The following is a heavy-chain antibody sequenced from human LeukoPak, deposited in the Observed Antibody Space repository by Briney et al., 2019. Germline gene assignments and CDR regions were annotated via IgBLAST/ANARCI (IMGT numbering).Heavy chain of an antibody. J-gene: IGHJ4*02. CDR1: GFTFSSYG. Sequence: PGRSLRLSCAASGFTFSSYGMHWVRQAPGKGLEWVAVISYDGSNKYYADSVKGRFTISRDNSKNTLYLQMNSLRAEDTAVHYCAKAENRGYSYGYLGYWGQGTLVTVSS. V-gene: IGHV3-30*18. D-gene: IGHD5-18*01. CDR3: AKAENRGYSYGYLGY. CDR2: ISYDGSNK.